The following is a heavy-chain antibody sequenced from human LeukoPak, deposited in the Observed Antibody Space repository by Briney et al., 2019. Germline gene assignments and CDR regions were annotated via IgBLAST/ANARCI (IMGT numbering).Heavy chain of an antibody. J-gene: IGHJ4*02. CDR2: IYPGDSDT. D-gene: IGHD1-26*01. V-gene: IGHV5-51*01. CDR1: GYSFTTYW. Sequence: GESLKISCKGSGYSFTTYWIGWVRQMPGKGLEWMGIIYPGDSDTKYSPSFQGQVTISADKAISTAYLQWSNLKASDTAMYYCARQRGSYRSALDYWGQGTLVTVSS. CDR3: ARQRGSYRSALDY.